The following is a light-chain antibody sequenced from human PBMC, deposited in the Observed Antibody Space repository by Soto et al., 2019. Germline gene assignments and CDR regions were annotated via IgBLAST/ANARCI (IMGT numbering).Light chain of an antibody. CDR2: DVT. V-gene: IGLV2-14*03. CDR1: SSDIGAYNL. J-gene: IGLJ3*02. Sequence: QSALTQPASVSGSPGQSITISCTGTSSDIGAYNLVSWYQQHPGKVPKLLIYDVTYRPSGVSNRFSGFKSGTTASLTISGLQAEDEAYYYCSSYTSSITLVFGGGTKLPS. CDR3: SSYTSSITLV.